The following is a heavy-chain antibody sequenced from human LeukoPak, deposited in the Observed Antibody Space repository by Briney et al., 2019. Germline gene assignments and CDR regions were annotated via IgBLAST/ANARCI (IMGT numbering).Heavy chain of an antibody. CDR1: GFTFSSYS. J-gene: IGHJ5*02. V-gene: IGHV3-23*01. CDR3: AKDRTGTTSAWFDP. D-gene: IGHD1-7*01. CDR2: ISGNGGST. Sequence: GGSLRLSCAASGFTFSSYSMNWVRQAPGKGLEWVSAISGNGGSTYYADSVKGRFTISRDNSKNTLYLQMNSLRAEDTAVYYCAKDRTGTTSAWFDPWGQGTLVTVSS.